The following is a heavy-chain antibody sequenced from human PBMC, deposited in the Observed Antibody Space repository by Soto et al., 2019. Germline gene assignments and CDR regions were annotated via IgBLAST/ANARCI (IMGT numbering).Heavy chain of an antibody. J-gene: IGHJ3*02. Sequence: GFQRVCKRAAWGKGGGHCGSRVRQAPRKGLEGFSVIYSGGSTYYADSVKGRFTISRDNAKNSLYLQMNSLRAEDTAVYYCARWCSGGSCFPAVAFDIWGQGTMVTVSS. V-gene: IGHV3-53*01. CDR2: IYSGGST. CDR1: WGKGGGHC. D-gene: IGHD2-15*01. CDR3: ARWCSGGSCFPAVAFDI.